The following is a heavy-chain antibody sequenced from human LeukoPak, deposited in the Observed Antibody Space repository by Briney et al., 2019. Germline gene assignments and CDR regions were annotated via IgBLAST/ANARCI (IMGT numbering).Heavy chain of an antibody. CDR1: GYSFTHYG. D-gene: IGHD3-16*01. CDR3: ARSTLGIEFDY. Sequence: ASVKVSCKASGYSFTHYGISWGRQAPGQGLEWMGWISAYNDNAHYAQGLEGRVAMTSETSTRTAYMELRSLRSDDTAMYYCARSTLGIEFDYWGQGSLVTVSS. CDR2: ISAYNDNA. V-gene: IGHV1-18*01. J-gene: IGHJ4*02.